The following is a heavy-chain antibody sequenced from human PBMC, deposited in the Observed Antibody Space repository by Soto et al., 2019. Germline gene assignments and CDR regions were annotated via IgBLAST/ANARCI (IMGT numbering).Heavy chain of an antibody. CDR3: AKDYGTNDYNLVDY. J-gene: IGHJ4*02. V-gene: IGHV3-23*01. CDR1: GFTFSTYA. D-gene: IGHD4-4*01. Sequence: PGGSLRLSCAASGFTFSTYAMSWVRQAPEKGLEWLSTVSSSGGNSYYADSVKGRFTISRDNSKNTLYLQMNSLRAADTAVYYSAKDYGTNDYNLVDYWGQGTLVTVSS. CDR2: VSSSGGNS.